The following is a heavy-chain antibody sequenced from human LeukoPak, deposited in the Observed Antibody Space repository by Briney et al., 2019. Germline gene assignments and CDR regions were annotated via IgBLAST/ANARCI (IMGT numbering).Heavy chain of an antibody. Sequence: PSETLSLTCAVYGGSFSGYYWSWIRQPPGKGLEWIGEINHSGSTNYNPSLKSRVTISVDTSKNQFPLKLSSVTAADTAVYYCARRAGGRWLQLLARVGAFDVWGQGTMVTVSS. CDR2: INHSGST. CDR3: ARRAGGRWLQLLARVGAFDV. CDR1: GGSFSGYY. J-gene: IGHJ3*01. D-gene: IGHD5-24*01. V-gene: IGHV4-34*01.